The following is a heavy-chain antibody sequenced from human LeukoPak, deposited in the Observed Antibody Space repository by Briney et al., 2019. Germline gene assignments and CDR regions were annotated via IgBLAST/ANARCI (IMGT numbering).Heavy chain of an antibody. J-gene: IGHJ4*02. CDR1: GFTVSSNY. D-gene: IGHD2/OR15-2a*01. Sequence: GGSLRPSCAAPGFTVSSNYMSWVRQAPGKGLEWVSVIYSGGSTYYADSVKGRFTISRDNSKNTLYLQMNSLRAEDTAVYFCTRQSENSSLDYWGQGTLVTVSS. CDR3: TRQSENSSLDY. CDR2: IYSGGST. V-gene: IGHV3-66*04.